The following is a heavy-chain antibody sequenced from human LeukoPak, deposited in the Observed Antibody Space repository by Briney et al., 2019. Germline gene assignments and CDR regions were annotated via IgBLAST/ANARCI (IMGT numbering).Heavy chain of an antibody. D-gene: IGHD5-12*01. J-gene: IGHJ4*02. CDR2: IYYSGST. V-gene: IGHV4-59*02. CDR3: ARAEDIVATIFDY. CDR1: GGSVSSYY. Sequence: PSETLSLTCTVSGGSVSSYYWSWIRQPPGKGLEWIGYIYYSGSTNYNPSLKSRVTISVATSKNQFSLKLSSVTAADTAVYYCARAEDIVATIFDYWGQGTLVTVPS.